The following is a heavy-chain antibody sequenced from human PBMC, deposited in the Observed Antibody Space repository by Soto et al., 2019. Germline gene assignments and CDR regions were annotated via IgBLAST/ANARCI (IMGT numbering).Heavy chain of an antibody. CDR1: GYTLTELS. CDR2: FDPEDGET. D-gene: IGHD6-13*01. CDR3: ATKGSSSSCYGPRRAFDI. V-gene: IGHV1-24*01. J-gene: IGHJ3*02. Sequence: GASVKVSCKVSGYTLTELSMHWVRQAPGKGLEWMGGFDPEDGETIYAQKFQGRVTMTEDTSTDTAYMELSSLRSEDTAVYYCATKGSSSSCYGPRRAFDIWGQGTMVTVSS.